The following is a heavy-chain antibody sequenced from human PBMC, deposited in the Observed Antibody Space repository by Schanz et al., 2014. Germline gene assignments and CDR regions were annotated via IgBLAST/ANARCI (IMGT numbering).Heavy chain of an antibody. J-gene: IGHJ1*01. D-gene: IGHD1-1*01. CDR2: INPNSGAT. Sequence: QVQLVQSGAEVKKPGASVKVSCQASGYTFTGYYMHWVRQAPGQGLEWMGQINPNSGATIYAQNFQGRVTMTRDTSISTAYMELSRLRSDDTAVYYCASQLVMTSGQYFHHWGHGTLAIVSS. CDR1: GYTFTGYY. V-gene: IGHV1-2*06. CDR3: ASQLVMTSGQYFHH.